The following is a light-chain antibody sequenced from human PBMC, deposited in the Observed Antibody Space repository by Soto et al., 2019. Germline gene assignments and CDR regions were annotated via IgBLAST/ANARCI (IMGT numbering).Light chain of an antibody. V-gene: IGKV2-28*01. CDR3: MQALQTPPST. CDR2: LGS. Sequence: DLVMTQSPLSLPVTPGEPASISCRSSQSLLHSNGYNYLDWYLQKPGQSPQLLIYLGSNRASGVPDRFSGSGSGTDFTLKISRVEAEDVGVYYCMQALQTPPSTFGQGTKVEIK. CDR1: QSLLHSNGYNY. J-gene: IGKJ1*01.